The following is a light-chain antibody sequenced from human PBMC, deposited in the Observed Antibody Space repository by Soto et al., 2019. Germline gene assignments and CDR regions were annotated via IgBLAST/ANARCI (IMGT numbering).Light chain of an antibody. CDR1: TSDIGFYDY. CDR3: SSYSTSSFEF. CDR2: GVT. Sequence: QSALTQPASVSGSPGQSLTISCTGTTSDIGFYDYVSWYQQYPGKAPKLLIYGVTIRPSGISNRFSGSKSGSTASLTISGLRDEDEADYYGSSYSTSSFEFFGSGSKVTVL. V-gene: IGLV2-14*01. J-gene: IGLJ1*01.